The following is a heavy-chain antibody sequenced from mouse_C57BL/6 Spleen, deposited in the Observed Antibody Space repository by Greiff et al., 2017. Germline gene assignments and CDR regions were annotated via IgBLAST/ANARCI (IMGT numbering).Heavy chain of an antibody. CDR2: IYPRSGNT. V-gene: IGHV1-81*01. CDR3: ASDSSGYGGFAY. CDR1: GYTFTSYG. D-gene: IGHD3-2*02. J-gene: IGHJ3*01. Sequence: QVRLKESGAELARPGASVKLSCKASGYTFTSYGISWVKQRTGQGLEWIGEIYPRSGNTYYNEKFKGKATLTADKYSSKAYMELRRLTSEDAAVYFCASDSSGYGGFAYWGQGTLDTVTA.